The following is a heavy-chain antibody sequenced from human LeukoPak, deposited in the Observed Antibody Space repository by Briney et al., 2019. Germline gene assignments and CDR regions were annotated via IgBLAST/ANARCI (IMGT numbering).Heavy chain of an antibody. CDR1: GFTFDVYS. CDR3: AKDIIGVSCTKGVCYVFDY. D-gene: IGHD2-8*01. J-gene: IGHJ4*02. CDR2: ISWNGGNI. Sequence: GGSLRLSCAASGFTFDVYSMHWVRQAPGKGLEWVSGISWNGGNICYADSVKGRFTISRDNAKNSLYLQMNSLRAEDTAVYYCAKDIIGVSCTKGVCYVFDYWVQAAIVTVSS. V-gene: IGHV3-9*01.